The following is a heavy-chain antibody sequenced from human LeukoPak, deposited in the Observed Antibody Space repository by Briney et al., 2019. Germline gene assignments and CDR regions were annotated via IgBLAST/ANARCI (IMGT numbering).Heavy chain of an antibody. CDR3: ARGSRMYYDFWSGYYPYYMDV. CDR1: GGSISSSSYY. Sequence: SETLSLTCTVSGGSISSSSYYWGWIRQPPGKGLEWIGSIYYSGSTYYNPSLKSRVTISVDTSKNQFSLKLSSVTAADTAVYYCARGSRMYYDFWSGYYPYYMDVWAKGPRSPSP. V-gene: IGHV4-39*07. D-gene: IGHD3-3*01. J-gene: IGHJ6*03. CDR2: IYYSGST.